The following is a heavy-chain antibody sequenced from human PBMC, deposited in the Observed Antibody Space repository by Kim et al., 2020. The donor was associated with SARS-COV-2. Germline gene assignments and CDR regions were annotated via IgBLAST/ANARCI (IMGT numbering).Heavy chain of an antibody. D-gene: IGHD3-22*01. J-gene: IGHJ4*02. Sequence: PSLKSRVTISVDTSKNQFSLKLSSVTAADTAVYYCASTVNYYDSSGFDYWGQGTLVTVSS. V-gene: IGHV4-39*01. CDR3: ASTVNYYDSSGFDY.